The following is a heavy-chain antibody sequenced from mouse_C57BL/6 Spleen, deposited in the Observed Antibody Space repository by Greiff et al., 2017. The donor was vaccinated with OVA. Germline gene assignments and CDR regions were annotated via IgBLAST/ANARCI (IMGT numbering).Heavy chain of an antibody. CDR3: ARRGRIYYYGSSYEYFDV. Sequence: VQLQQPGTELVKPGASVKLSCKASGYTFTSYWMHWVKQRPGQGLEWIGNINPSNGGTNYNEKFKSKATLTVDKSSSTACMQLSSLTSEDSAVYYCARRGRIYYYGSSYEYFDVWGTGTTVTVSS. V-gene: IGHV1-53*01. J-gene: IGHJ1*03. CDR2: INPSNGGT. D-gene: IGHD1-1*01. CDR1: GYTFTSYW.